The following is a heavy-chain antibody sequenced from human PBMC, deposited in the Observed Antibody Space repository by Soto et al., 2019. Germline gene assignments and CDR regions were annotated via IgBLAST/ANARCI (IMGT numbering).Heavy chain of an antibody. D-gene: IGHD3-10*01. Sequence: SQTLSLTCVISGDSVSSNSAAWNWIRQSPSRGLEWLGRTYYRSKWYNDYAVSVKSRITINPDTSKNQFSLQLNSVTPEDTAVYYCARITMVRGYYYYGMDVWGQGTTVTVSS. J-gene: IGHJ6*02. CDR1: GDSVSSNSAA. CDR3: ARITMVRGYYYYGMDV. V-gene: IGHV6-1*01. CDR2: TYYRSKWYN.